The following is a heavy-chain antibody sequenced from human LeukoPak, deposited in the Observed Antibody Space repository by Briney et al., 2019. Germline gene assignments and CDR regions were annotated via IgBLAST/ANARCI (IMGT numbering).Heavy chain of an antibody. V-gene: IGHV3-7*01. Sequence: PGGSLRLSCAASGFTFTNSWMAWVRQAPGKGLEWVANIKQDGSTKHYADSLKGRFTISRDNPKNSLYLHMNNLRADDTAVYYCTRDTDGSLDYWGQGILVTVAS. J-gene: IGHJ4*02. CDR2: IKQDGSTK. CDR3: TRDTDGSLDY. D-gene: IGHD1-26*01. CDR1: GFTFTNSW.